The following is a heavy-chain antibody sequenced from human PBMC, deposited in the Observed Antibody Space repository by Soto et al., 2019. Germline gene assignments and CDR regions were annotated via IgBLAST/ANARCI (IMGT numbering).Heavy chain of an antibody. CDR2: IYYSGST. J-gene: IGHJ6*02. CDR1: GGSISSSSYC. Sequence: SETLSLTCTVSGGSISSSSYCFCCIRQPPGKGLEWIGSIYYSGSTYYNPSLKSRVTISVDTSKNQFSLKLSSVTAADTAVYYCARHISSSWYRYYYYGMDVWGQGTTVTVSS. CDR3: ARHISSSWYRYYYYGMDV. D-gene: IGHD6-13*01. V-gene: IGHV4-39*01.